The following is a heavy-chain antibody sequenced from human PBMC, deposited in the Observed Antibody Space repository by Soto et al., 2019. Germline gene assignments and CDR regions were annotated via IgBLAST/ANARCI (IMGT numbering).Heavy chain of an antibody. CDR1: GGSFSGYY. Sequence: SETLSLTCAVYGGSFSGYYWSWIRQPPGKGLEWIGEINHSGSTNYNPSLKSRVTISVDTSKNQFSLKLSSVTAADTAVYYCARGPSNYYDSSVGGMDVWGQGTTVTVS. D-gene: IGHD3-22*01. J-gene: IGHJ6*02. CDR3: ARGPSNYYDSSVGGMDV. V-gene: IGHV4-34*01. CDR2: INHSGST.